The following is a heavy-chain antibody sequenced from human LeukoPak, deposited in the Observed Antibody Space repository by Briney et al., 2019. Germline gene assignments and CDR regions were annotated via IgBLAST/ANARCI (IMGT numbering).Heavy chain of an antibody. CDR2: ISSSSSTI. Sequence: GGSLRLSCAASGFTFSSYSMNWVRQAPGKGLEWVSYISSSSSTIYYADSVKGRFTISRDNAKNSLYLQMNSLRAEDTAVYYCARDNADSNYYYYYYMDVWGKGTTVTVSS. CDR1: GFTFSSYS. J-gene: IGHJ6*03. CDR3: ARDNADSNYYYYYYMDV. V-gene: IGHV3-48*04. D-gene: IGHD4-11*01.